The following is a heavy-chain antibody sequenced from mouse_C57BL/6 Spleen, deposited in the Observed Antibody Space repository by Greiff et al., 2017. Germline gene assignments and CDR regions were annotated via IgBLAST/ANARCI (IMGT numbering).Heavy chain of an antibody. CDR1: GFTFSSYA. Sequence: EVMLVESGEGLVKPGGSLKLSCAASGFTFSSYAMSWVRQTPEKRLEWVAYISSGGDYIYYADTVKGRFTISRNNARNTLYLQMGSLKSEDTAMYYCAREGYYNDYLFADWGQGTLVTVSA. CDR3: AREGYYNDYLFAD. D-gene: IGHD2-13*01. J-gene: IGHJ3*01. CDR2: ISSGGDYI. V-gene: IGHV5S21*01.